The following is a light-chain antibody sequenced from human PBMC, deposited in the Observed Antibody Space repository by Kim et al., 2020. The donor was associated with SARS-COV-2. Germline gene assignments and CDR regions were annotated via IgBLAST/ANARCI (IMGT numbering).Light chain of an antibody. Sequence: VTISCTGSSSNMGAGYDVHWCQQLPGTAPKPLIYGNSNRPSGVPDRFSGSKSGTSAYLAITGLQAEDEADYYCQSYDSSLSAPYVFGTGTKVTVL. CDR3: QSYDSSLSAPYV. V-gene: IGLV1-40*01. CDR1: SSNMGAGYD. CDR2: GNS. J-gene: IGLJ1*01.